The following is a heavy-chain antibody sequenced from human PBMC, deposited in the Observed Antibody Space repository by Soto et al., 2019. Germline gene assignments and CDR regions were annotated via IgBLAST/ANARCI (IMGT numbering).Heavy chain of an antibody. CDR3: ARDPPATRHGMDV. V-gene: IGHV5-51*01. Sequence: GESLKISCKGSGYTFTNYWIGWVRQMPGKGLEWMGIIYPGDSDTKYNPSFQGQVTISADKSITTTYLQWSSLKASDTAIYYCARDPPATRHGMDVWGQGTTVTVSS. CDR2: IYPGDSDT. CDR1: GYTFTNYW. J-gene: IGHJ6*02.